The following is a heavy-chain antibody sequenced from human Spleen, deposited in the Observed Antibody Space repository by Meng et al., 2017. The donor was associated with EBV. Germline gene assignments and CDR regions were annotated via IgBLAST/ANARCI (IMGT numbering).Heavy chain of an antibody. D-gene: IGHD1-1*01. Sequence: QFQLVQSGAEVKRPWASLQVSCRTSGYTFTTHAIHWVRQAPGQRREWMGWINAANGNTKYSQQFQARLTITGDTSASTAYMELSSLGFDDTAVYYCATMTSSPPDSWGQGTLVTVSS. J-gene: IGHJ5*01. CDR1: GYTFTTHA. V-gene: IGHV1-3*01. CDR2: INAANGNT. CDR3: ATMTSSPPDS.